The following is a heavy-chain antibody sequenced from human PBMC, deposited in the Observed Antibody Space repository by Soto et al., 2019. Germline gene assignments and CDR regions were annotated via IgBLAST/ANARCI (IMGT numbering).Heavy chain of an antibody. Sequence: QVQLVQSGAEVKKPGASVKVSCKASGYTFTSYGISWVRQAPGQGLEWMGWISAYNGNTNYAQKLQGRVTMTTDTSTSTAYMELRSLRSDDTAVYYCARVRASITIFGLVPFDYWGQGTLVTVSS. D-gene: IGHD3-3*01. V-gene: IGHV1-18*01. CDR1: GYTFTSYG. J-gene: IGHJ4*02. CDR2: ISAYNGNT. CDR3: ARVRASITIFGLVPFDY.